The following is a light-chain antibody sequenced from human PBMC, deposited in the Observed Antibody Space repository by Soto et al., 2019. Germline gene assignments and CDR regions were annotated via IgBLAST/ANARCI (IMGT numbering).Light chain of an antibody. CDR2: EVS. CDR3: SSYAGSNDLWV. J-gene: IGLJ3*02. CDR1: SSDIGAYNY. V-gene: IGLV2-8*01. Sequence: QSALTQPPSASGSPGQSVTISCTGTSSDIGAYNYVSWYQQHPGKAPKLMIHEVSKRPSGVPDRFSGSKSGNTASLTVSGLQAEEEADYYCSSYAGSNDLWVFGGGTKRTVL.